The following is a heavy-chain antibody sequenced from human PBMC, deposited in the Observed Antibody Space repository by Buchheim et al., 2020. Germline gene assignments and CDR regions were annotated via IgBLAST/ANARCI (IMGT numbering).Heavy chain of an antibody. Sequence: QVQLQQWGAGLLKPSETLSLTCAVYGGSFSGYYWSWIRQPPGKGLEWIGEIYHSGSTNYNPSLKSRVTISVDKSKNQFSLKLSSVTAADTAVYYCARYCSSTSCYGYYYGMDVWGQGTT. J-gene: IGHJ6*02. CDR3: ARYCSSTSCYGYYYGMDV. V-gene: IGHV4-34*01. CDR1: GGSFSGYY. D-gene: IGHD2-2*01. CDR2: IYHSGST.